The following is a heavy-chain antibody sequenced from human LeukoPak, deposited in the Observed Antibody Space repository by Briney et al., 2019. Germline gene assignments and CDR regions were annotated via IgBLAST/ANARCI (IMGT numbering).Heavy chain of an antibody. J-gene: IGHJ1*01. CDR1: GFTFSSYG. Sequence: GGSLRLSCAASGFTFSSYGMHWVRQAPGKGLEWVAVISYDGSNKYYADSVKGRFTISRDNSKNTLYLQMNSLRAEDTAVYYCARGPSITECFQHWGQGTLVTVSS. D-gene: IGHD1-14*01. V-gene: IGHV3-30*03. CDR3: ARGPSITECFQH. CDR2: ISYDGSNK.